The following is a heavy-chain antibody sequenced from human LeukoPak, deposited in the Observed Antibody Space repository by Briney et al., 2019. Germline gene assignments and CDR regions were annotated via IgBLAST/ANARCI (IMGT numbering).Heavy chain of an antibody. Sequence: ASVKVSCKASGYTFTSYDINWVRQATGQGLEWMGWMNPNSGNTGYAQKFKGRVTMTRNTSISTAYMELSSLRSEDTAVYYCASFLLSHLTYYDFWSGYFGGLYYYGMDVWGQGTTVTVSS. CDR2: MNPNSGNT. D-gene: IGHD3-3*01. V-gene: IGHV1-8*01. CDR1: GYTFTSYD. J-gene: IGHJ6*02. CDR3: ASFLLSHLTYYDFWSGYFGGLYYYGMDV.